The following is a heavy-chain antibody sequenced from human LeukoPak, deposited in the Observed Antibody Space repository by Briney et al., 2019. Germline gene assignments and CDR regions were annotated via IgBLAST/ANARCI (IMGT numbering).Heavy chain of an antibody. CDR2: INPNTGGT. J-gene: IGHJ4*02. D-gene: IGHD5-24*01. CDR1: GYTFTGYY. V-gene: IGHV1-2*02. CDR3: ATLGWLQPADFFDY. Sequence: ASVKVSCTASGYTFTGYYMHWVRQAPGQGLEWMGWINPNTGGTNHVQKFQGRVTMTRDTSISTAYMELSRLRSDDTAVYYCATLGWLQPADFFDYWGQGTLVTVSS.